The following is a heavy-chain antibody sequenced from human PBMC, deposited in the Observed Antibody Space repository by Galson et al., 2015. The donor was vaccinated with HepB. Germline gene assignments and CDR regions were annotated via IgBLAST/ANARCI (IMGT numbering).Heavy chain of an antibody. CDR1: GYTFTSYY. D-gene: IGHD3-22*01. J-gene: IGHJ6*02. V-gene: IGHV1-46*03. CDR3: AISYDSSGYYYYYYGMDV. Sequence: SVKVSCKASGYTFTSYYMHWVRQAPGQGLEWMGIINPSGGSTSYAQKFQGRVTMTRDTSTSTVYMELSSLRSEDTAVYYCAISYDSSGYYYYYYGMDVWGQGTTVTVSS. CDR2: INPSGGST.